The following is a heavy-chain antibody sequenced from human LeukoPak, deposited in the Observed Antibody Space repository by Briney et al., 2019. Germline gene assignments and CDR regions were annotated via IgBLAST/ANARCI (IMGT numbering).Heavy chain of an antibody. Sequence: GGSLRLSCAASGFTFSAYAIIWVRQAPGKGLEWISTISADGVSPYYADSVKGRFTISRDNSQNTIYLQMNSLRAEDTAVYYCAKAKYTSGWYYWGQGTLVAVSS. V-gene: IGHV3-23*01. D-gene: IGHD6-13*01. J-gene: IGHJ4*02. CDR3: AKAKYTSGWYY. CDR1: GFTFSAYA. CDR2: ISADGVSP.